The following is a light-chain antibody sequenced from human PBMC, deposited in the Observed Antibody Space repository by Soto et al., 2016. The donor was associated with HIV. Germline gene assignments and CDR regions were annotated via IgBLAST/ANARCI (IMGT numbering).Light chain of an antibody. CDR1: QDIRND. J-gene: IGKJ1*01. Sequence: DIQMTQSPSSLSASVRDRVTISCRASQDIRNDLGWYQQKPGKAPKGLIYAASSLQSGVPSKFSGSGSGTEFTLTISNLQPEDFATYYCQQSSRTPRTFGQGTKVEI. CDR2: AAS. V-gene: IGKV1-17*02. CDR3: QQSSRTPRT.